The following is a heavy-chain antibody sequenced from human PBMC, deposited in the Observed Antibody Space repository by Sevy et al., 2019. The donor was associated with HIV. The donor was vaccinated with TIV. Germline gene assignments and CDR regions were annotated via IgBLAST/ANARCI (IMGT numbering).Heavy chain of an antibody. CDR1: NLTFEDYA. Sequence: GGSLRLSCAASNLTFEDYAMHWVRRAPGKGLEWVSRISWNGADIGFAASVKGRFTISRDNAKSSVYLQINSLTPEDTGVYYCAKGQQLITQSGSYFYYGMNVWGQGTTVTVSS. CDR3: AKGQQLITQSGSYFYYGMNV. CDR2: ISWNGADI. V-gene: IGHV3-9*01. D-gene: IGHD6-13*01. J-gene: IGHJ6*02.